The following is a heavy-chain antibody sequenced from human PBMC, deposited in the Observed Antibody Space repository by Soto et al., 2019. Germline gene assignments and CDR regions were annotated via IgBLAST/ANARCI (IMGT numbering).Heavy chain of an antibody. CDR1: GYSISSSNW. D-gene: IGHD2-15*01. CDR2: IHYSGTT. Sequence: QVQLQESGPRLVKPSDTLSLTCAVSGYSISSSNWWGRIRQPPGKGLEWIGYIHYSGTTYDNPSLNSRVTMSVDTSKNKFTLKLSSVTAVDTALYYCARGGGNGDAFDVWGQGTLVTVSS. CDR3: ARGGGNGDAFDV. V-gene: IGHV4-28*03. J-gene: IGHJ3*01.